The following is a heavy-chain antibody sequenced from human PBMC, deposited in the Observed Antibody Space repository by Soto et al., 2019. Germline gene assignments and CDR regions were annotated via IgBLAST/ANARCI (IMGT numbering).Heavy chain of an antibody. CDR1: GYTLTELS. J-gene: IGHJ6*03. CDR3: AKVGVDYRGDYYYMDV. Sequence: ASVKVSCKVSGYTLTELSMHWVRQAPGKGLEWMGGFDPEDGETIYAQKFQGRVTMTEDTSTDTAYMELSSLRSEDTAVYYCAKVGVDYRGDYYYMDVWGKGTTVTVSS. D-gene: IGHD4-4*01. V-gene: IGHV1-24*01. CDR2: FDPEDGET.